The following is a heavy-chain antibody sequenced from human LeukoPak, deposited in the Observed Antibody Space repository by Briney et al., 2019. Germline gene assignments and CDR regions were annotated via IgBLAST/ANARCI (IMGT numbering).Heavy chain of an antibody. CDR1: GGSISNYY. CDR2: ISYSGST. CDR3: ARGETTVTTFDP. V-gene: IGHV4-59*12. Sequence: SETLSLTCTVSGGSISNYYWSWIRQPPGKGLEWIGYISYSGSTKYNPSLKSRVTISVDTSKNQFSLKLSSVTAADTAVYYCARGETTVTTFDPWGQGTLVTVSS. D-gene: IGHD4-17*01. J-gene: IGHJ5*02.